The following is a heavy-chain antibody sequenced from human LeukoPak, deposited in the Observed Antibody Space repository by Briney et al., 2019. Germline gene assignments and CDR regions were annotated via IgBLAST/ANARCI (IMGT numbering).Heavy chain of an antibody. D-gene: IGHD2-15*01. Sequence: ASVKVSCKASGYTFTSYAMHWVRQAPGQRLEWMGWINAGNGNTKYSQKFQGRVTITRDTSASTAYMELSSLRSEDTAVYYCARDLICSGGSCYTDFDYWGQGTLVTVSS. CDR3: ARDLICSGGSCYTDFDY. CDR2: INAGNGNT. CDR1: GYTFTSYA. J-gene: IGHJ4*02. V-gene: IGHV1-3*01.